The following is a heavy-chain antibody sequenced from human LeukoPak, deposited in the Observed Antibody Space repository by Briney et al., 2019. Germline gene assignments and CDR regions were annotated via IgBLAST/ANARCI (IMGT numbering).Heavy chain of an antibody. CDR1: GFTFSNYW. Sequence: GGSLRLSCAASGFTFSNYWMHWVRQAPGKGLEWVANIREDGGERNYVDSVKGRFTISRDNAGNSLSLQMNSLRVEDTAVYYCVTFTYLPTMVSLWGQGTRVSVSS. CDR3: VTFTYLPTMVSL. CDR2: IREDGGER. V-gene: IGHV3-7*01. D-gene: IGHD2-8*01. J-gene: IGHJ4*02.